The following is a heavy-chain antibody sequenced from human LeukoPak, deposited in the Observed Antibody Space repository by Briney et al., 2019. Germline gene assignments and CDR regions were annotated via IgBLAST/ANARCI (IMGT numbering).Heavy chain of an antibody. CDR3: ASRRDYYDRSGLGS. V-gene: IGHV3-74*01. D-gene: IGHD3-22*01. J-gene: IGHJ5*02. Sequence: PGGSLRLSCAASGFTFSSYWMHWVRQAPGKGLVWVSRINSDGSSTSYADSVKGRFTISRDNAKNTLYLQMNSLRAEDTAVYYCASRRDYYDRSGLGSWGQGTLVTVSS. CDR2: INSDGSST. CDR1: GFTFSSYW.